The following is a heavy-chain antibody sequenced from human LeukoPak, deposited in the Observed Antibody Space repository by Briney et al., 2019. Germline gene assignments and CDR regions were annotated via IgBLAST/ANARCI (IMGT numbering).Heavy chain of an antibody. D-gene: IGHD3-22*01. CDR3: ARELRHYYDSSGYPAIDY. Sequence: ASVKVSCKASGYTFTSYAMNWVRQAPGQGLEWMGWINTNTGNPTYAQGFPGRFVFSLDTSVSTAYLQISSLKAEDTAVYYCARELRHYYDSSGYPAIDYWGQGTLVTVSS. J-gene: IGHJ4*02. CDR2: INTNTGNP. CDR1: GYTFTSYA. V-gene: IGHV7-4-1*02.